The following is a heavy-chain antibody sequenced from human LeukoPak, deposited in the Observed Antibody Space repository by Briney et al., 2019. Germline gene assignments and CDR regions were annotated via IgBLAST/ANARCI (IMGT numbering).Heavy chain of an antibody. J-gene: IGHJ4*02. V-gene: IGHV3-23*01. D-gene: IGHD6-13*01. CDR1: GVTLSSYA. Sequence: GGSLRLSCAASGVTLSSYAMSWARQAPGKGLEWVSGISSSGSGGNTYYADSVKGRFTISRDNSKNTLYMEVNSLRAEDTAVYSCARGPSKGYSSSWYLGHWGQGTLVTVSS. CDR3: ARGPSKGYSSSWYLGH. CDR2: ISSSGSGGNT.